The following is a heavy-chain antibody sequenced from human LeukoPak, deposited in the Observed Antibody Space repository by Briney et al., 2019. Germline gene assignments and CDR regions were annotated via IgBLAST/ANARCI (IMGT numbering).Heavy chain of an antibody. D-gene: IGHD6-13*01. V-gene: IGHV3-74*01. CDR2: LSGDGGTT. J-gene: IGHJ4*02. CDR1: DFTFSSHW. CDR3: ARGIASSRSVAIDL. Sequence: GGSLRLSCAASDFTFSSHWMYWVRQAPGKGLVSVARLSGDGGTTRHADSVKGRFTISRDNAKNTLYLQMNSLGVEDTALYYCARGIASSRSVAIDLWGQGTLVAVSS.